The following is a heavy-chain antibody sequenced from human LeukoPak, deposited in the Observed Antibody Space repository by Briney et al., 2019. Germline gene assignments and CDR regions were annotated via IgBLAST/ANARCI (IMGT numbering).Heavy chain of an antibody. CDR3: ARHHNIVIEPTARGFDY. D-gene: IGHD2-2*01. CDR1: GDSISSCSYY. J-gene: IGHJ4*02. CDR2: VYYFGDT. Sequence: PSETLSLTCTVSGDSISSCSYYWGWVRQPPGKGLEWIGSVYYFGDTYYSPSLESRVTISIDTSKNQFFLKLSSVTAADTAVYYCARHHNIVIEPTARGFDYWGQGTLVTVSS. V-gene: IGHV4-39*01.